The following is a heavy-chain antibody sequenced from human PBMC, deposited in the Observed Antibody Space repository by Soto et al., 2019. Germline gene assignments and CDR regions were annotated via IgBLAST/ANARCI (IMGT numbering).Heavy chain of an antibody. CDR1: GYTFTSYD. CDR2: MNPNSGNT. Sequence: QVQLVQSGAEVKKPGASVKVSCKASGYTFTSYDSNWVRQATGQGLEWMGWMNPNSGNTGYPQKVQGRVTMISNTSIRKADMDVSSLRSEETAVYYFARGEGIVVVKAIDPSYYYYYMDVRVIGRTVT. J-gene: IGHJ6*03. V-gene: IGHV1-8*01. D-gene: IGHD2-2*01. CDR3: ARGEGIVVVKAIDPSYYYYYMDV.